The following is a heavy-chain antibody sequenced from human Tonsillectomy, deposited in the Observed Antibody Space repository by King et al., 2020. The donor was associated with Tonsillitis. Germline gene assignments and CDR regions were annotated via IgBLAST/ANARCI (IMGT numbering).Heavy chain of an antibody. CDR2: IYSGGRT. CDR1: GFTVSSNY. J-gene: IGHJ6*02. V-gene: IGHV3-66*01. CDR3: ARERGVAVAETSFRDYYYGMDV. Sequence: DVQLVESGGGLVQPGGSLRLSCAASGFTVSSNYMSWVRQAPGKGLEWVSAIYSGGRTYYAESVKGRFTITRDNSKNTLYLQKNSLRAEDTAVYYCARERGVAVAETSFRDYYYGMDVWGQGTTVTVSS. D-gene: IGHD6-19*01.